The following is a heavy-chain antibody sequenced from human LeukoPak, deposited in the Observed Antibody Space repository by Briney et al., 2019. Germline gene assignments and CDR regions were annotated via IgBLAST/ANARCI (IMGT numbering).Heavy chain of an antibody. CDR2: INPSGGST. CDR1: GYTFTSYY. V-gene: IGHV1-46*01. D-gene: IGHD2-15*01. CDR3: TRVRNINQYCSGGSCYEGSWFDP. Sequence: ASVKVSCKASGYTFTSYYMHWVRQAPGQGLEWMGIINPSGGSTSYAQKFQGRVTMTRDTSTSTVYMELSSLRSEDTAVYYCTRVRNINQYCSGGSCYEGSWFDPWGQGTLVTVSS. J-gene: IGHJ5*02.